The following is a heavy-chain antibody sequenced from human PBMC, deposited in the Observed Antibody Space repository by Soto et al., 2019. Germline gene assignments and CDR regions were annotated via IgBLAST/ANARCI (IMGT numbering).Heavy chain of an antibody. Sequence: QVQLVQSGAEVKKPGSSVKVSCKASGGTFSSYAISWVRQAPGQGLEWMGGIIPIFGTANYAQKFQGRVTITADESTSTSYMELSSLRSEDTAVYYCARLHVDTAMARTYYFDYWGQGTLVTVSS. CDR1: GGTFSSYA. J-gene: IGHJ4*02. D-gene: IGHD5-18*01. CDR3: ARLHVDTAMARTYYFDY. CDR2: IIPIFGTA. V-gene: IGHV1-69*01.